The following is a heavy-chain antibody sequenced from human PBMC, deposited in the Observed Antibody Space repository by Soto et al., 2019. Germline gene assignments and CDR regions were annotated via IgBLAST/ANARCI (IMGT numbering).Heavy chain of an antibody. J-gene: IGHJ5*02. CDR3: ARLSVTRFDP. Sequence: TETLYRTCTVSGGSIGSSRYYWGWIRQPPGKGLESIGSIYYSASTQYNPSLKSRVTISVDTSKNQFSLKLSSVTAADTAVYYCARLSVTRFDPWGQGTLVTVS. V-gene: IGHV4-39*01. CDR2: IYYSAST. CDR1: GGSIGSSRYY. D-gene: IGHD4-4*01.